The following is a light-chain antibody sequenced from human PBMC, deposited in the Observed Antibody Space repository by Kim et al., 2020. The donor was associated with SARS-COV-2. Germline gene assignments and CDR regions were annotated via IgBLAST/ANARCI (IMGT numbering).Light chain of an antibody. CDR3: QQSYSTPYT. J-gene: IGKJ2*01. CDR1: QSIGSS. CDR2: AAS. Sequence: SASVGDRVTITCRASQSIGSSLNWYQQKPGKAPKVLIYAASSLQSGVPSRFSGSGSGTEFTLTISSLQPEDFATYYCQQSYSTPYTFGQGTKLEI. V-gene: IGKV1-39*01.